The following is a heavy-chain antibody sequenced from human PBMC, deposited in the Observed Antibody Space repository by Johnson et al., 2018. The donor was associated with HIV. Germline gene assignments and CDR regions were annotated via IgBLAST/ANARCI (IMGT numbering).Heavy chain of an antibody. CDR2: IKQDGSEK. CDR3: ARAPPAPYGDYGAFDI. Sequence: VQLVEFGGGLVKPGVSLRLSCAASGFNFDDYAMHWVRQAPGKGLEWVANIKQDGSEKYYVDSVNGRFTISRDNAKNSLYLQMISLRAEDTAVYFCARAPPAPYGDYGAFDIWGQGTMVTVSS. V-gene: IGHV3-7*01. D-gene: IGHD4-17*01. CDR1: GFNFDDYA. J-gene: IGHJ3*02.